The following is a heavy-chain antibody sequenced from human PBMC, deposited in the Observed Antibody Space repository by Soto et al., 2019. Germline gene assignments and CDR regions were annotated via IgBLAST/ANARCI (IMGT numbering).Heavy chain of an antibody. J-gene: IGHJ4*02. V-gene: IGHV4-59*01. Sequence: LSLTCTVSGGSISSYYWNWIRQPPGKGLEWIGYVEFSGRTNYNPSLRSRLTISVDTSKNQFSLKLSSVTAADTAVYYCARADCGGDCYSGGFNYWGQGTLVTVS. CDR2: VEFSGRT. CDR3: ARADCGGDCYSGGFNY. D-gene: IGHD2-21*02. CDR1: GGSISSYY.